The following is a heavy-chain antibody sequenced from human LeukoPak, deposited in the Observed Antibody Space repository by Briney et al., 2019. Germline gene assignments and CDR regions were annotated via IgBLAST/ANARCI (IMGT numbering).Heavy chain of an antibody. J-gene: IGHJ6*02. CDR2: IYYSGST. CDR1: GGSVTSGSYY. Sequence: SETLSLTCSVSGGSVTSGSYYWSWIRQPPGKGLEWIGYIYYSGSTNYNPSLKSRVTISVDTSKNQFSLKLSSVTAADTAVYYCARGSSHFIDMDVWGQGTTVTVSS. D-gene: IGHD3-3*02. V-gene: IGHV4-61*01. CDR3: ARGSSHFIDMDV.